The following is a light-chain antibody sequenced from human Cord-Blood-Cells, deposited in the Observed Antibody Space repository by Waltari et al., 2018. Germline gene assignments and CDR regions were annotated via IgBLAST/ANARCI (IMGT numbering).Light chain of an antibody. Sequence: QSALTQPASVSGSPGQPTTIPCPGTTSDVGGYTYVPWYQQHPGKAPKLMIYGVSKPPSGVSNRFSGSKAGNTASLTISGLQAEDETDYYCSSYTSSSTVVFGGGTKLTVL. J-gene: IGLJ2*01. CDR3: SSYTSSSTVV. CDR1: TSDVGGYTY. V-gene: IGLV2-14*01. CDR2: GVS.